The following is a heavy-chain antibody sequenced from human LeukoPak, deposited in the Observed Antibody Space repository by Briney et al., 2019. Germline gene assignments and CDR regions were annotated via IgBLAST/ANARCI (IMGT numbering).Heavy chain of an antibody. CDR2: IYHSGST. CDR3: ASTRKYDYGDKGGAFDI. Sequence: KPSETLSLTCTVSGYSISSGYYWGWIRQPPGKGLAWIGSIYHSGSTYYNPSLKSRVTISVDTSKNQFSLKLSSVTAADTAVYYCASTRKYDYGDKGGAFDIWGQGTMVTVSS. D-gene: IGHD4-17*01. V-gene: IGHV4-38-2*02. CDR1: GYSISSGYY. J-gene: IGHJ3*02.